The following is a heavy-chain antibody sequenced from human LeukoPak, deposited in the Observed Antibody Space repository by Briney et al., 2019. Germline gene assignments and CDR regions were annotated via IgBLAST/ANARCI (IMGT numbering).Heavy chain of an antibody. CDR1: GFTFSSYA. Sequence: GSLRLSCAASGFTFSSYAMSWVRQAPGKGLEWVSAISGSGGSTYYADSVRGRFTISRDNSRNTLYLQMNSLRAEDTAVYYCAKDRNWNDVVVFDSWGQGTLVTVSS. CDR2: ISGSGGST. J-gene: IGHJ4*02. V-gene: IGHV3-23*01. CDR3: AKDRNWNDVVVFDS. D-gene: IGHD1-1*01.